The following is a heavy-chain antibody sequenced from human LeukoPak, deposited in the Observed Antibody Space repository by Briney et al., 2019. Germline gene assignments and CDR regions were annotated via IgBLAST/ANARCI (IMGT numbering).Heavy chain of an antibody. CDR1: GFTFSNYW. D-gene: IGHD1-1*01. CDR3: ARDPGYYHYYYYMDV. Sequence: GGSLRLSCAASGFTFSNYWRHWVRQAPGKGRVWVSHVNSDRSTTSQTDSGKGRFTIFRDNAKNTLYLQMNSLSAEDTAVYYCARDPGYYHYYYYMDVWGKGTTVTVSS. V-gene: IGHV3-74*01. CDR2: VNSDRSTT. J-gene: IGHJ6*03.